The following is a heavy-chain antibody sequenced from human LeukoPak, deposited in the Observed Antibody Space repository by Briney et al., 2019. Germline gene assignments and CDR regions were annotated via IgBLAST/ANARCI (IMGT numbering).Heavy chain of an antibody. CDR3: ARAPYYDFWSGRPVDV. J-gene: IGHJ6*02. V-gene: IGHV7-4-1*02. CDR1: GYTFTSYA. Sequence: ASVKVSCKASGYTFTSYAMNWVRQAPGQGLEWMGWINTNTGNPTYAQGFTGRFVISLDTSVSTAYLQISSLKAEDTAVYYCARAPYYDFWSGRPVDVWGQGTTVTVSS. CDR2: INTNTGNP. D-gene: IGHD3-3*01.